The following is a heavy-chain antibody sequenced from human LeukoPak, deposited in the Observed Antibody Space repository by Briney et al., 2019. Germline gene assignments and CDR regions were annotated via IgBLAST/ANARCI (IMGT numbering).Heavy chain of an antibody. J-gene: IGHJ6*02. CDR1: GGSISSYY. V-gene: IGHV4-59*01. CDR3: ARGMIRYSYGPYYYGMDV. CDR2: IYYSGST. Sequence: SETLSLTCTVSGGSISSYYWSWIRQPPGKGLEWIGYIYYSGSTNYNPSLKSRVTISVDTSKNQFSLKLSSVTAADTAVYYCARGMIRYSYGPYYYGMDVWGQGTTVTVSS. D-gene: IGHD5-18*01.